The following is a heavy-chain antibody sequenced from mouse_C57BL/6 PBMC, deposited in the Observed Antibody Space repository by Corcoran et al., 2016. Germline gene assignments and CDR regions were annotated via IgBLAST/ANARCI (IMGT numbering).Heavy chain of an antibody. Sequence: QVPQKESGPGILPSSQTLSLTCSFSGFSLSTSGMGVSWLLQPSGKGLEWLAHLYWDDDKRHNPSLKSRLTISKDTSRNQVFLKITSGDTADTATYYCARWLLRSGDGGVWGTGTTVPVP. CDR3: ARWLLRSGDGGV. CDR1: GFSLSTSGMG. D-gene: IGHD1-1*01. V-gene: IGHV8-12*01. CDR2: LYWDDDK. J-gene: IGHJ1*03.